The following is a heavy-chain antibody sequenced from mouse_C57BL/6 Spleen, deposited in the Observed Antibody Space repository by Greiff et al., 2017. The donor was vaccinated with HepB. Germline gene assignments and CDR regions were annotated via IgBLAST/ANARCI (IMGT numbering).Heavy chain of an antibody. J-gene: IGHJ3*01. Sequence: VQLKESGGGLVKPGGSLKLSCAASGFTFSSYTMSWVRQTPEKRLEWVATISGGGGNTYYPDSVKGRFTISKDNAKNTLYLQMSRLRSEDTALYYCARDYYGSGDAYWGEGTVVTVCA. CDR3: ARDYYGSGDAY. CDR2: ISGGGGNT. D-gene: IGHD1-1*01. CDR1: GFTFSSYT. V-gene: IGHV5-9*01.